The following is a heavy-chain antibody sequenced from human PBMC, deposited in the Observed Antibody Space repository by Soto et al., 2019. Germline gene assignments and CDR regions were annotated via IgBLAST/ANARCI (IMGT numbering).Heavy chain of an antibody. CDR1: GYTFTSYD. V-gene: IGHV1-8*01. CDR2: MNPNSGNT. D-gene: IGHD3-22*01. Sequence: ASVKVSCKASGYTFTSYDINWVRQATGQGLAWMGWMNPNSGNTGYAQKFQGRVTMTRNTSISTAYMELSSLRSEDTAVYYCARREYYYDISGYYYDAFDIWGQGTMVTVSS. J-gene: IGHJ3*02. CDR3: ARREYYYDISGYYYDAFDI.